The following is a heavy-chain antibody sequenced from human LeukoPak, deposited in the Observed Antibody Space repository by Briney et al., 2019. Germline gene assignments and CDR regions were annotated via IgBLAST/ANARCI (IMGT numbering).Heavy chain of an antibody. CDR2: IYYSGST. CDR3: ARDHGGELSFDY. Sequence: PSETLSLTCTVSGGSISSSSYYWGWIRQPPGKGLEWIGYIYYSGSTNYNPSLKSRVTISVDTSKNQFSLKLSSVTAADTAVYYCARDHGGELSFDYWGQGTLVTVSS. CDR1: GGSISSSSYY. J-gene: IGHJ4*02. V-gene: IGHV4-61*01. D-gene: IGHD1-26*01.